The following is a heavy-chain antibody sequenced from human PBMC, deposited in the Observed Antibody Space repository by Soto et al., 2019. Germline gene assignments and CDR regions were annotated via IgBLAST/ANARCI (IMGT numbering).Heavy chain of an antibody. J-gene: IGHJ4*02. Sequence: GGSLRLSCAASGFLFRSYWMSWVRQAPGKGLEWVAKIKQDGSEKYYVDSVKGRFTISRDNARDSLYLQVNSLRAEDTAVYYCARARWVAGSYYFDYWGQGTLVTVSS. CDR3: ARARWVAGSYYFDY. CDR1: GFLFRSYW. V-gene: IGHV3-7*01. D-gene: IGHD6-19*01. CDR2: IKQDGSEK.